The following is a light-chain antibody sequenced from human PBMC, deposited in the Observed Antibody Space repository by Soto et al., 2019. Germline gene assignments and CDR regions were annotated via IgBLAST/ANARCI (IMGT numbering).Light chain of an antibody. CDR1: QSVSRSY. Sequence: EIVLTQSPGTLSLSTGERATLSCRASQSVSRSYLAWYQQKPGQAPRLLIYGASSRATGIPDRFSGSGSGTDFTLTISRLEPEDFAVYYCQQYGSSFTWTFGQGTKVEIK. V-gene: IGKV3-20*01. CDR3: QQYGSSFTWT. J-gene: IGKJ1*01. CDR2: GAS.